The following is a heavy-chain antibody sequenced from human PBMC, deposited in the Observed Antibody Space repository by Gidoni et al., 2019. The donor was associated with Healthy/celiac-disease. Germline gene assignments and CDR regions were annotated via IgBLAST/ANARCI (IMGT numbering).Heavy chain of an antibody. CDR3: ARGAGDRLSLVN. CDR1: GGSISSYY. Sequence: QVQLQESGPGLVKPSETLSLTCTVSGGSISSYYWSWIRQPPGKGLEWIGYIYYSGSTNYNPSLKSRVTISVDTSKNQFSLKLSSVTAADTAVYYCARGAGDRLSLVNWGQGTLVTVSS. D-gene: IGHD7-27*01. J-gene: IGHJ4*02. CDR2: IYYSGST. V-gene: IGHV4-59*01.